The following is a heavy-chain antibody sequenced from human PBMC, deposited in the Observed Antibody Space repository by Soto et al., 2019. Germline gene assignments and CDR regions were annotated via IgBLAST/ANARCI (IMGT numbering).Heavy chain of an antibody. V-gene: IGHV3-30-3*01. D-gene: IGHD3-16*01. CDR2: ISYDGSNK. CDR3: ARRQMITRKAFDI. CDR1: GFTFSSYA. Sequence: GGSLRLSCAASGFTFSSYAMHWVRQAPGKGLEWVAVISYDGSNKYYADSVKGRFTISRDNSKNTLYLQMNSLRAEDTAVYYCARRQMITRKAFDIWGQGTMVTVSS. J-gene: IGHJ3*02.